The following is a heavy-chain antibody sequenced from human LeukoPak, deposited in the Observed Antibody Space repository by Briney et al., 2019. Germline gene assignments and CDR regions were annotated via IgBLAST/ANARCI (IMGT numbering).Heavy chain of an antibody. CDR3: ARLGARQMLEY. CDR1: EFTFSSYW. J-gene: IGHJ4*02. V-gene: IGHV3-7*01. Sequence: GGSLRLSCAASEFTFSSYWVSWVRQAPGKGLEWVANIKQDGGQIYYLESVKGRFTVSRDNAKNSLYLQMNSLRAEDTAVYYCARLGARQMLEYWGQGTLVTVSS. CDR2: IKQDGGQI. D-gene: IGHD4-17*01.